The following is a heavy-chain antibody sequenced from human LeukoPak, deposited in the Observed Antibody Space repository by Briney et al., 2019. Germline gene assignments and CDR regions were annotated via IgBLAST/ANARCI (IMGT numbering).Heavy chain of an antibody. CDR2: ISGGGSAT. Sequence: GGSLRLSCAASGFTFSNFAMNWVRQAPGKGLEWVSAISGGGSATFYAASVKGRFTISRDNSKNTLYLQMNSLRAEDTALYYCAKRVGSYYFDSWGQGTLVTVSS. D-gene: IGHD3-10*01. CDR3: AKRVGSYYFDS. J-gene: IGHJ4*02. V-gene: IGHV3-23*01. CDR1: GFTFSNFA.